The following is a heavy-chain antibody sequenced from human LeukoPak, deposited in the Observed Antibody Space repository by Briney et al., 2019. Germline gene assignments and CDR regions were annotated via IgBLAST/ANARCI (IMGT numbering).Heavy chain of an antibody. V-gene: IGHV1-46*01. Sequence: ASVTVSCTASGYTFTSYYMHWVRQAPGQGLEWMGIINPSGGSTSYAQKFQGRVTMTRDTSTSTVYMELSSLRSEDTAVYYCARGLRIGYCSGGSCSLGYWGQGTLATVSS. CDR1: GYTFTSYY. J-gene: IGHJ4*02. CDR2: INPSGGST. D-gene: IGHD2-15*01. CDR3: ARGLRIGYCSGGSCSLGY.